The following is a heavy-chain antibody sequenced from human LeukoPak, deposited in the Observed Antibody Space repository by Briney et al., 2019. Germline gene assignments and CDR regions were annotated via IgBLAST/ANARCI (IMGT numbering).Heavy chain of an antibody. J-gene: IGHJ4*02. Sequence: SETLSLACTVSGGSISGSYWSWIRQPPGKGLEWIGYMYYSGSTNYNPSLRSRVTLSVDTSKNQFSLRLSSVTAADTAVYYSTRASIEVAGTRYFDYWGQGTLVTVSS. V-gene: IGHV4-59*01. CDR1: GGSISGSY. CDR2: MYYSGST. CDR3: TRASIEVAGTRYFDY. D-gene: IGHD6-19*01.